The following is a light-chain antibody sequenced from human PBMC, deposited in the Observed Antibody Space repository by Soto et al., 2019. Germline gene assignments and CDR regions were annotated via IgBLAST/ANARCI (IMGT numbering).Light chain of an antibody. Sequence: EIVLTQSPGTLSLSPGERATLSCRASQSVSSSYLAWYQQKPGQAPRLIIYRASTRAAGLPDRFSGSGSGTEFTLTISSLQSEDFAVYYCQQYWKWPITFGQGTRLEIK. V-gene: IGKV3-20*01. CDR3: QQYWKWPIT. CDR2: RAS. CDR1: QSVSSSY. J-gene: IGKJ5*01.